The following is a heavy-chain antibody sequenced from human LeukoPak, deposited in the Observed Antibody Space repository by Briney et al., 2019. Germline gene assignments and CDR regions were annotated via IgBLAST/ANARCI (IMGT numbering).Heavy chain of an antibody. Sequence: GGSLRLSCAASGFTFNTYAMHWVRQAPGKGLEWVALISYAGNNKFYRDSVKGRFSVSRDNSKSTLQMDNLRLEDTAVYYCARAGSAGLYYYYMDVWGKGTIVTVSS. CDR2: ISYAGNNK. CDR3: ARAGSAGLYYYYMDV. J-gene: IGHJ6*03. D-gene: IGHD6-25*01. V-gene: IGHV3-30-3*01. CDR1: GFTFNTYA.